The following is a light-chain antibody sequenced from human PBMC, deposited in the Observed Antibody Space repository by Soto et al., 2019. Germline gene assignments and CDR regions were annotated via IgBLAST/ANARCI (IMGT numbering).Light chain of an antibody. CDR1: QSVSDN. Sequence: EIVMTQSPATLSVSPGERVTLSCRASQSVSDNLAWYQQKPGQAPRLLIYGASTRATTTPARFSGSGSGTEFTLTISSLQSEDFAAYFCQQSNNWPYTFGQGTKLDIK. CDR3: QQSNNWPYT. CDR2: GAS. J-gene: IGKJ2*01. V-gene: IGKV3-15*01.